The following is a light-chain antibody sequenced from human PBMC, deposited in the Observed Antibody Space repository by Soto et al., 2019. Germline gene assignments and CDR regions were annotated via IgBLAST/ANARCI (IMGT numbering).Light chain of an antibody. CDR2: LEGSGTY. Sequence: QLVLTQSSSASASLGSSVKLTCTLSSGHSSYIIAWHQQQPGKAPRYLMKLEGSGTYNKGSGVPDRFSGSGSGADRYLTISNLQSEDEADYYCETWDTNTRVFGGGTQLTVL. J-gene: IGLJ3*02. CDR1: SGHSSYI. CDR3: ETWDTNTRV. V-gene: IGLV4-60*03.